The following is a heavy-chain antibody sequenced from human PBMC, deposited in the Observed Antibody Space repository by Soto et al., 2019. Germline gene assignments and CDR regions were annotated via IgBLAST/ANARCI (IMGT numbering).Heavy chain of an antibody. V-gene: IGHV4-39*07. CDR2: IYYSGST. CDR3: ARLTRRGYSGYDSGHYFDY. Sequence: SETLSLTCTVSGGSISSSTYYWGWIRQPPGKGLEWIGNIYYSGSTYYNPSLKSRVTISVDTSKNQFSLKLSSVTAADTAVYYCARLTRRGYSGYDSGHYFDYWGQGTLVTVSS. CDR1: GGSISSSTYY. J-gene: IGHJ4*02. D-gene: IGHD5-12*01.